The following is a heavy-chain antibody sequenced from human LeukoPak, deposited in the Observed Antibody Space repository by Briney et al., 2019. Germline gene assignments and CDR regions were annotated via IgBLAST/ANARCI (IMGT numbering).Heavy chain of an antibody. CDR3: ARGSGSYYFDY. CDR1: GFTFDDYA. V-gene: IGHV3-9*01. J-gene: IGHJ4*02. CDR2: ISWNSGSI. Sequence: GGSLRLSCAASGFTFDDYAMHWVRQAPGKGLEWVSGISWNSGSIGYADSVKGRFTISRDNAKNSLYLQMNSLRAEDTAVYYCARGSGSYYFDYWGQGTLVTVSS. D-gene: IGHD1-26*01.